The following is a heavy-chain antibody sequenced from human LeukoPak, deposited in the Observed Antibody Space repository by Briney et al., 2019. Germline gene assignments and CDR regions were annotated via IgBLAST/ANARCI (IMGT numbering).Heavy chain of an antibody. J-gene: IGHJ5*02. Sequence: GGSLRLSCAASGFTFSSYGLNWVRRAPGKGLEWLSYISSRSTTIYYADPVRGRFTISRDDAKNSLYLQMNSLRDDDTAVYYCARDDSGTTEGDWFDPWGQGTLVTVSS. D-gene: IGHD1-7*01. V-gene: IGHV3-48*02. CDR2: ISSRSTTI. CDR1: GFTFSSYG. CDR3: ARDDSGTTEGDWFDP.